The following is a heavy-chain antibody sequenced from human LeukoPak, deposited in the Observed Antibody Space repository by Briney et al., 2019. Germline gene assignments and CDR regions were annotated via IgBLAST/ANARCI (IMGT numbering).Heavy chain of an antibody. V-gene: IGHV4-59*08. CDR1: GDSISSYY. J-gene: IGHJ4*02. CDR2: IYYSGST. Sequence: SETLSLTCTVSGDSISSYYWSWIRQPPGKGLEWVGYIYYSGSTYYNPSLRSRLTILVDTSRNQFSLKLYSVTAADTAVYYCARHAGADGSNWSYFDYWGQGTLVTVSS. CDR3: ARHAGADGSNWSYFDY. D-gene: IGHD6-13*01.